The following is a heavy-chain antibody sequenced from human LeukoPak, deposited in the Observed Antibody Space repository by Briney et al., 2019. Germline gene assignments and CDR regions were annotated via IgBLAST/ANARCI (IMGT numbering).Heavy chain of an antibody. V-gene: IGHV3-23*01. Sequence: GGSLRLSCAASGFTFSNYGMSWVRQAPGKGLEWVSPISASGGSTYYADSVKGRFTISRDNSKNTLYLQMNSLRAEDTAVYYCAKLFHEWELLLFDYWGQGTLVTVSS. J-gene: IGHJ4*02. CDR3: AKLFHEWELLLFDY. CDR2: ISASGGST. D-gene: IGHD1-26*01. CDR1: GFTFSNYG.